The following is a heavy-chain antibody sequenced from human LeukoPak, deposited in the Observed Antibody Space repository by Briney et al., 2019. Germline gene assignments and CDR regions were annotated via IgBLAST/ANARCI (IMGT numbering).Heavy chain of an antibody. CDR2: ISSSSSTI. J-gene: IGHJ4*02. CDR3: ARVGGYSYGHGDY. D-gene: IGHD5-18*01. V-gene: IGHV3-48*04. CDR1: GFTFSSYS. Sequence: GGSQRLSCAASGFTFSSYSMNWVRQAPGKGLEWVSYISSSSSTIYYADSVKGRFTISRDNAKNSLYLQMNSLRAEDTAVYYCARVGGYSYGHGDYWGQGTLVTVSS.